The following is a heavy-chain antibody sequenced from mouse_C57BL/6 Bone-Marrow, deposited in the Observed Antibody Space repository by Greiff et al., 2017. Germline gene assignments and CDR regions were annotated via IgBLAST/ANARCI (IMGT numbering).Heavy chain of an antibody. CDR3: ARQDYPYAMDY. CDR2: ISSGSSTI. D-gene: IGHD5-5*01. V-gene: IGHV5-17*01. CDR1: GFTFSDYG. Sequence: EVHLVESGGGLVKPGGSLKLSCAASGFTFSDYGMHWVRQAPEKGLEWVAYISSGSSTIYYADTVKGRFTISRDNAKNTLLLQMTSLRSEDTAMYYCARQDYPYAMDYWGQGTSVTVSS. J-gene: IGHJ4*01.